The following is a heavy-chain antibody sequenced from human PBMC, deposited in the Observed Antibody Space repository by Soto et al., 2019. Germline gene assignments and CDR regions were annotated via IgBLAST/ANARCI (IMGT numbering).Heavy chain of an antibody. CDR2: IHPSGGGT. CDR3: ARGGHIAVVTASFDN. J-gene: IGHJ4*02. V-gene: IGHV1-46*02. CDR1: GYTFNTYY. Sequence: QVQLVPSGAEVRKPGASVKVSCKPSGYTFNTYYLHWLRQAPGQALEWMGVIHPSGGGTTYAQKFLGRVTVTRDTSTTTVFMELSSLRSDDTAVYYCARGGHIAVVTASFDNWGQGTLVTVSS. D-gene: IGHD2-21*02.